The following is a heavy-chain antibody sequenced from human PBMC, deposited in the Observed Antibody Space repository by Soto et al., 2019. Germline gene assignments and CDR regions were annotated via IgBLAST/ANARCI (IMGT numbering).Heavy chain of an antibody. CDR1: GGSFSGYY. CDR2: INHSGST. D-gene: IGHD6-13*01. V-gene: IGHV4-34*01. Sequence: SETLSLTCAVYGGSFSGYYWSWIRQPPGKGLEWIGEINHSGSTNYNPSLKSRVTISVDTSKNQFSLKLSSVTAADTAVYYCARAKTQAAAGNGFDPWGQGTLVTVSS. J-gene: IGHJ5*02. CDR3: ARAKTQAAAGNGFDP.